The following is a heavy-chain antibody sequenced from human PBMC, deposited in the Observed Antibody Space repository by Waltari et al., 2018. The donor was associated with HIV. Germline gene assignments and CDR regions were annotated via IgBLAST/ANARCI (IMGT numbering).Heavy chain of an antibody. CDR3: ARNSSAKGNRYFYYGLDV. V-gene: IGHV1-8*02. Sequence: QVYLVQSGPEVKRPGASVKISCKAYGYTFINFDVNWVRQAAGQGPEWLGWMNPNSGNTASPYIFEERVTMTTDVSTATAYMEMSGLTPEDTAIYYCARNSSAKGNRYFYYGLDVW. CDR2: MNPNSGNT. J-gene: IGHJ6*01. D-gene: IGHD3-22*01. CDR1: GYTFINFD.